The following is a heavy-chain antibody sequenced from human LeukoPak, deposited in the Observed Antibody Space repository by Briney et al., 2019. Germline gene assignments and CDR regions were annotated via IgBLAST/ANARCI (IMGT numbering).Heavy chain of an antibody. CDR1: GYTFTSYD. D-gene: IGHD5-12*01. CDR2: MNPNSGNT. Sequence: ASVKVSCKASGYTFTSYDINWVRQATGQGHELMGLMNPNSGNTGYAQKFQGRLTMSRNTSINTAYMELSSLRSDDTAVYYCAKAGILATMNADWFDPWGQGTLVTVSS. J-gene: IGHJ5*02. V-gene: IGHV1-8*01. CDR3: AKAGILATMNADWFDP.